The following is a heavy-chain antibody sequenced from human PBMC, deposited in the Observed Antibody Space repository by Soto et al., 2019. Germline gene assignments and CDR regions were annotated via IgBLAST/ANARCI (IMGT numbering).Heavy chain of an antibody. CDR2: ISHDGTKK. CDR1: RLTFNIYD. D-gene: IGHD1-26*01. J-gene: IGHJ3*01. Sequence: VHLVESGGGVVQPGRSLRLSCAASRLTFNIYDIYWVRQAPGKGLEWVALISHDGTKKYYADSVKGRFTISRDNSNNPLYLQMNSLRSDDTAIYHCAIIHSGSFGFDVWGQGTVVTFSS. CDR3: AIIHSGSFGFDV. V-gene: IGHV3-30*03.